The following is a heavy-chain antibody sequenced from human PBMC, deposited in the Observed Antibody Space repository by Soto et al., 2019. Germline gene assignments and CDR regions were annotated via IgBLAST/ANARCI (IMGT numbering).Heavy chain of an antibody. Sequence: GGSLRLSCAASGFTFSSYEMNWVRQAPGKGLEWVSYISSSGSTIYYADSVKGRFTISRDNAKNSLYLQMNSLRAEDTAVYYCARDRGGDNKPDYMDVWGKGTTVTVSS. D-gene: IGHD3-16*01. V-gene: IGHV3-48*03. CDR1: GFTFSSYE. CDR2: ISSSGSTI. CDR3: ARDRGGDNKPDYMDV. J-gene: IGHJ6*03.